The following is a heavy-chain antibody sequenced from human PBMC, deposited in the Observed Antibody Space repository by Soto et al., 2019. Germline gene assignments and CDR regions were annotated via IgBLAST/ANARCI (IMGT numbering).Heavy chain of an antibody. CDR3: TRDASRDSSARGWFDP. J-gene: IGHJ5*02. Sequence: GSLLLACSASGFTFRIFTMNWVRQAPGKGLEWVSTISSNSAYVYYTDALRGRFTISRDNAKNSLHLQMNSLRAEDTAVYYCTRDASRDSSARGWFDPWGPGTLVTVYS. D-gene: IGHD6-13*01. CDR1: GFTFRIFT. V-gene: IGHV3-21*01. CDR2: ISSNSAYV.